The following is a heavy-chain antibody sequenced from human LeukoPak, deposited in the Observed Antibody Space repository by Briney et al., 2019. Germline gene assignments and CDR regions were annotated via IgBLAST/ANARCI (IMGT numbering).Heavy chain of an antibody. Sequence: ASVKVSCKAAGYTFTSYFITWVRQAPGQGLEWMGWISSYNGNANYAQKFLGRVTMTTDTATSTAYLDLSSLRSDDTAVFYCARATYYSGIDVWGQGTTVTVS. V-gene: IGHV1-18*01. CDR3: ARATYYSGIDV. CDR1: GYTFTSYF. CDR2: ISSYNGNA. J-gene: IGHJ6*02.